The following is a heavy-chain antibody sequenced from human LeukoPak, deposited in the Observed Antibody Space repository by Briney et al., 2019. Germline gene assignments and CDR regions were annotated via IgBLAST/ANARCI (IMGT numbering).Heavy chain of an antibody. J-gene: IGHJ4*02. Sequence: SETLSLTCTVSGGSISSGGYYWSWIRQHPGKGLEWIGYIYYSGSTYYNPSLKSRVTISVDTSKNQFSLKLSSVTAADTAVYYCARDGPHTAMVHWGQGTLVTVSS. CDR1: GGSISSGGYY. CDR2: IYYSGST. D-gene: IGHD5-18*01. V-gene: IGHV4-31*03. CDR3: ARDGPHTAMVH.